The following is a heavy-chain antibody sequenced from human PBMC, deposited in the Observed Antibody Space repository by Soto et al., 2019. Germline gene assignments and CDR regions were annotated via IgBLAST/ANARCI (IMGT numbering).Heavy chain of an antibody. CDR2: ISYDGTNK. D-gene: IGHD3-10*01. Sequence: QVQLVESGGVVVQPGRSLRLSCAASGFPFTSYGMHWVREGPGKGLEWLAVISYDGTNKFYADSVKGRFTISRDNSKNTLYLQMNSLRPEDTALYYCVGGQFYFDYRGQGTLVIVSS. CDR3: VGGQFYFDY. CDR1: GFPFTSYG. J-gene: IGHJ4*02. V-gene: IGHV3-30*03.